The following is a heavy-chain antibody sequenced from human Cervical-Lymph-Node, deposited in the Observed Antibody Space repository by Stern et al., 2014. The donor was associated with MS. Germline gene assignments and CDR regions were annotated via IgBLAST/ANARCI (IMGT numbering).Heavy chain of an antibody. J-gene: IGHJ4*02. Sequence: QVQLVQSGSEVKKPGASVKVSCKASGYTFSNYYMHWVRQAPGQGLEWMGVISPSVDTTTYAQKFQGRLTVTRDSSTSTLYMELSGLRSEDTAVYYCARDFPTGDCYNDCSFNYWGQGTLVTVSS. CDR2: ISPSVDTT. V-gene: IGHV1-46*01. D-gene: IGHD2-21*02. CDR1: GYTFSNYY. CDR3: ARDFPTGDCYNDCSFNY.